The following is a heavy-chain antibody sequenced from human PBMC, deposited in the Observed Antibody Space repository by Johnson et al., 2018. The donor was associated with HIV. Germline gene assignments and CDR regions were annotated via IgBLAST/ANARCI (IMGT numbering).Heavy chain of an antibody. CDR2: IKTDGSST. Sequence: MQLVESGGDLVNPGGSLRLSCAESGCTFSRDDMHGVRQAPGKGLVWVSRIKTDGSSTSYADSVKGRFTISRDNAKNTLYLEMKSLRVDDTAVYYCVRDDYAFHIWGQGTMVTVSS. CDR1: GCTFSRDD. CDR3: VRDDYAFHI. D-gene: IGHD2-21*02. V-gene: IGHV3-74*01. J-gene: IGHJ3*02.